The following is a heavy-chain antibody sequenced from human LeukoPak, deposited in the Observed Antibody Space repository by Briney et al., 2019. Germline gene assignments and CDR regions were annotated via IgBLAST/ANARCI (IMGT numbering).Heavy chain of an antibody. CDR1: GFTFKNYA. D-gene: IGHD3-10*01. V-gene: IGHV3-23*01. CDR3: ARVSIGGY. CDR2: ISDSGDSR. J-gene: IGHJ4*02. Sequence: GGSLRLSCAASGFTFKNYAMKWVRQAPGKGLEWVSSISDSGDSRYYADSVKGRFTISRDNSRNTLHLQMNSLRAEDTAVYYCARVSIGGYWGQGTLVTVSS.